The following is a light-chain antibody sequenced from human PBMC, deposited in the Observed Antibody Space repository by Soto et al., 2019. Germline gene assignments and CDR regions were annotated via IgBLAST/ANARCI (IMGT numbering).Light chain of an antibody. CDR3: SSYTSSTTYV. J-gene: IGLJ1*01. Sequence: QSALTQPASVSGSPGQSITISCTGTSSDVGGYIYVSWYQQHPGKAPKLMLYEVSSRPSGVSNRFSGSKSGNTASLTISGLQAEDEADYYCSSYTSSTTYVFGTGTKLTVL. V-gene: IGLV2-14*01. CDR1: SSDVGGYIY. CDR2: EVS.